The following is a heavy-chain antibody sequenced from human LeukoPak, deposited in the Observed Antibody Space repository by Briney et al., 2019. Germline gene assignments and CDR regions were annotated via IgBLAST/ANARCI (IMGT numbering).Heavy chain of an antibody. CDR3: ARGRFTIFGVVTNYYYYYMDV. CDR2: INHSGST. CDR1: GGSISSYS. D-gene: IGHD3-3*01. V-gene: IGHV4-34*01. Sequence: SETLSLTCTVSGGSISSYSWSWIRQPPGKGLEWIGEINHSGSTNYNPSLKSRVTISVDTSKNQFSLKLSSVTAADTAVYYCARGRFTIFGVVTNYYYYYMDVWGKGTTVTVSS. J-gene: IGHJ6*03.